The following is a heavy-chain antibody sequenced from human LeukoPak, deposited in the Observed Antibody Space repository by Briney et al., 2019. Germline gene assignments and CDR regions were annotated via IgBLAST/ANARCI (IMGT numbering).Heavy chain of an antibody. V-gene: IGHV5-51*01. CDR3: ARHTSGSYYAHFDY. CDR2: IYPSDSDT. Sequence: GESLKISCKGSGYSFTNHWIGWVRQMPGKGLEWMGIIYPSDSDTRYSPSFQGQVTISVDKSISTAYLQWSSLEASDTAMYYCARHTSGSYYAHFDYWGQGSLVTVSS. J-gene: IGHJ4*02. D-gene: IGHD1-26*01. CDR1: GYSFTNHW.